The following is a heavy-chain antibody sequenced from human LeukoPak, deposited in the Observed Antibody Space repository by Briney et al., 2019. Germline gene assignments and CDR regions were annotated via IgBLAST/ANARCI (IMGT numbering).Heavy chain of an antibody. D-gene: IGHD2-2*01. J-gene: IGHJ5*02. Sequence: SETLSLTCAVSGGSISSSNWWSWVRQPPGKGLEWIGEIYHSGSTNYNPSLKSRVTISVDKSKNQFSLKLSSVTAADTAVYYCACAYCSSTSCSNWFDPWGQGTLVTVSS. CDR1: GGSISSSNW. CDR2: IYHSGST. V-gene: IGHV4-4*02. CDR3: ACAYCSSTSCSNWFDP.